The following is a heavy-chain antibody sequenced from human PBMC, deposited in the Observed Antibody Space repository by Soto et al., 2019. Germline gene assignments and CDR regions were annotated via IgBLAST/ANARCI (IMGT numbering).Heavy chain of an antibody. Sequence: PSETLSLTCTVSGGSISYYYWSWIRQPPGKGLEWIGHIYYTGSTNYNPSLKSRVTISVDTSKNRFSLKLNSVTAADTAVYYCARHVSGYSYGYAWFDSWGQGTLVTVSS. CDR2: IYYTGST. V-gene: IGHV4-59*08. CDR3: ARHVSGYSYGYAWFDS. CDR1: GGSISYYY. J-gene: IGHJ5*01. D-gene: IGHD5-18*01.